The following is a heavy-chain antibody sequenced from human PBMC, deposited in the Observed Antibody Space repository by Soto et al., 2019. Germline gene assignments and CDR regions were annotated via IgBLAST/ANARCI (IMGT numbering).Heavy chain of an antibody. Sequence: QVQLQESGPGLVKPSQTLSLTCTVSGGSISSGGYYWSWIRQHPGKGLEWIGYIYYSGSTYYNPSLKSRVTISVDTSKNQFSLKLSSMTAADTAVYYCARTKGGSIAARRSAFDIWGQGTMVTVSS. D-gene: IGHD6-6*01. V-gene: IGHV4-31*03. CDR2: IYYSGST. CDR3: ARTKGGSIAARRSAFDI. CDR1: GGSISSGGYY. J-gene: IGHJ3*02.